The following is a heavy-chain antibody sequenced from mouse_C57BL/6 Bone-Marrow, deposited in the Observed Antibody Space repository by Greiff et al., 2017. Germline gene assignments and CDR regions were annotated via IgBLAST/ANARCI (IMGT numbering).Heavy chain of an antibody. CDR3: ARAYDYGDYTMDY. CDR1: GYTFTNYW. D-gene: IGHD2-4*01. CDR2: MHPDGGSP. Sequence: QVQLKQPGAELVKPGASVKLSCKASGYTFTNYWMHWVQQRPGQGLEWIGMMHPDGGSPDYNEKFKSEAPLRVDKSSRTAYMELSSLTSEDSAVYYCARAYDYGDYTMDYWGQGTSVTVSS. J-gene: IGHJ4*01. V-gene: IGHV1-64*01.